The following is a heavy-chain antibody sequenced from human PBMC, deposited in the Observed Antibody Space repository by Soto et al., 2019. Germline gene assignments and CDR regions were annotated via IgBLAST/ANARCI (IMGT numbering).Heavy chain of an antibody. CDR3: AKGSSYYDSSGIPTNY. D-gene: IGHD3-22*01. V-gene: IGHV3-23*01. Sequence: GGSLRLSCAASGFTVNNHAMHWVRQAPGEGLEWVSAISGSGGSTYYADSVKGRFTISRDNSKNTLYLQMNSLRAEDTAVYYCAKGSSYYDSSGIPTNYWGQGTLVTVSS. CDR1: GFTVNNHA. CDR2: ISGSGGST. J-gene: IGHJ4*02.